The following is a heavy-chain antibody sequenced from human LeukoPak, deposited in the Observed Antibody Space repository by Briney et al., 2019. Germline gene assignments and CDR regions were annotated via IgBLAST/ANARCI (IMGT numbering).Heavy chain of an antibody. D-gene: IGHD5-18*01. CDR1: GYTFTGYH. V-gene: IGHV1-2*04. CDR3: ARGAQLWGGEFDY. J-gene: IGHJ4*02. CDR2: INPNSGGT. Sequence: GASVKVSCKASGYTFTGYHMHWVRQAPGQGLEWMGWINPNSGGTNYAQKFQGWVTMTRDTSISTAYMELSRLRSDDTAVYYCARGAQLWGGEFDYWGQGTLVTVSS.